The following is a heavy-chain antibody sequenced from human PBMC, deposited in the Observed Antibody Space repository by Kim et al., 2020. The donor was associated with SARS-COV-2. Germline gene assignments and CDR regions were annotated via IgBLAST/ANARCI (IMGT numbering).Heavy chain of an antibody. CDR2: EEGET. Sequence: EEGETIYPRKFQGRVTMTEDTSTDTAYMELSSLRSEDTAVYYCATLYDSRTWGQGSLVTVSS. J-gene: IGHJ4*02. V-gene: IGHV1-24*01. D-gene: IGHD3-22*01. CDR3: ATLYDSRT.